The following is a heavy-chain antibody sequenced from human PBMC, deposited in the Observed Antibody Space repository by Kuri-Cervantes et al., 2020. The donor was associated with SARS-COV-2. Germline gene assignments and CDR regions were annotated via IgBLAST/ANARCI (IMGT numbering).Heavy chain of an antibody. CDR1: GFTFSSYS. CDR3: ARVVPGGSHRTGTTHY. V-gene: IGHV3-7*01. J-gene: IGHJ4*02. Sequence: GESLKISCAASGFTFSSYSMNWVRQAPGKGLEWVANIKQDGSEKYYVDSVKGRFTISRDNAKNSLYLQMNSLRAEDTAVYYCARVVPGGSHRTGTTHYWGQGTLVTVSS. CDR2: IKQDGSEK. D-gene: IGHD1-7*01.